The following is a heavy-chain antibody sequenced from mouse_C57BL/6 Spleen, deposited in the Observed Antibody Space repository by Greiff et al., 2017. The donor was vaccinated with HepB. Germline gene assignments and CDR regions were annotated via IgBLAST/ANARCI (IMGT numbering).Heavy chain of an antibody. CDR1: GFTFSSYG. Sequence: EVQLVESGGDLVKPGGSLKLSCAASGFTFSSYGMSWVRQTPDKRLEWDATISSGGSYTYYPDSVKGRFTISRDNAKNTLYLQMSSLKSEDTAMYYCARQGGNWRYFDVWGTGTTVTVSS. D-gene: IGHD2-1*01. J-gene: IGHJ1*03. CDR2: ISSGGSYT. V-gene: IGHV5-6*01. CDR3: ARQGGNWRYFDV.